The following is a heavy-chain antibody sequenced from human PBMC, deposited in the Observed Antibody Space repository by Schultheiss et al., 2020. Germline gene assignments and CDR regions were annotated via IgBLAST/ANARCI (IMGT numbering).Heavy chain of an antibody. Sequence: GGSLRLSCAASGFTFSGYAMHWVRQATGKGLEWVSAIGTAGDTYYPGSVKGRFTISRENAKNSLYLQMNSLRAGDTAVYYCARGSSGWFFDYWGQGTLVTVYS. D-gene: IGHD6-19*01. CDR3: ARGSSGWFFDY. CDR2: IGTAGDT. J-gene: IGHJ4*02. V-gene: IGHV3-13*01. CDR1: GFTFSGYA.